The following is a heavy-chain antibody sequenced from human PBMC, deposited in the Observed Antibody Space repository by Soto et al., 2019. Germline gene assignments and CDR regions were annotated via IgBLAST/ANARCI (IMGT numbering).Heavy chain of an antibody. J-gene: IGHJ6*02. V-gene: IGHV4-61*01. Sequence: QVHLQESGPGLVKPSGTLSLICSVSGESVGRGTNYWSWVRQAPGRGLEWIGFIFDADTTNYSPSFESRFSISLDAAKNKVSLKLTSVTAADTAIYYCARDRRGRADGFIYYYGMEVWGQGTSVTVSS. CDR3: ARDRRGRADGFIYYYGMEV. CDR2: IFDADTT. D-gene: IGHD4-17*01. CDR1: GESVGRGTNY.